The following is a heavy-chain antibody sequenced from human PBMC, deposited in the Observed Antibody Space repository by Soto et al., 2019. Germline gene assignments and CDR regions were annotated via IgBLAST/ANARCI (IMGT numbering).Heavy chain of an antibody. CDR3: ARGYLDSGHGYDP. CDR2: NFTRESET. Sequence: GDFLNISCKGPGHISNIFWIGWVRQTPGKGPECVGLNFTRESETKASPPFQGYASFSLVDSIHTVYLWWTSLTTTDICVYFCARGYLDSGHGYDPWGQGTLVPVSS. D-gene: IGHD2-21*02. J-gene: IGHJ5*02. CDR1: GHISNIFW. V-gene: IGHV5-51*01.